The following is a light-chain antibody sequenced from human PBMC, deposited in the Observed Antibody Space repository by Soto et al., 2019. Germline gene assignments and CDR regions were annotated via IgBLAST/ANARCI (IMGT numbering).Light chain of an antibody. CDR2: DAS. J-gene: IGKJ4*01. CDR3: HKFSDSPT. Sequence: EIVLTQSPATLSLSPGERVTLSCEANQRLNNNFLAWYQQRPGLAPRLLIFDASRRATGVPDRFTGSGSGTDFTLTISSLEPEDFAVYYCHKFSDSPTFGGGTQVEF. V-gene: IGKV3D-20*01. CDR1: QRLNNNF.